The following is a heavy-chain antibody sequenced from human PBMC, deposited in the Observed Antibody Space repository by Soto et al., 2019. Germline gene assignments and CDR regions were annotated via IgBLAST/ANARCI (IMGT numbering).Heavy chain of an antibody. J-gene: IGHJ4*02. CDR1: GGTFSRYA. CDR3: ARGGDSSGWYYYFDC. Sequence: ASVKVSCKASGGTFSRYAINWVRQAPGQGLEWMGGIIPIFGTANYAQKFQGRVTISADESTSTAYMELSSLRSEDTAVYYCARGGDSSGWYYYFDCWGQGTLVTVSS. CDR2: IIPIFGTA. V-gene: IGHV1-69*13. D-gene: IGHD6-19*01.